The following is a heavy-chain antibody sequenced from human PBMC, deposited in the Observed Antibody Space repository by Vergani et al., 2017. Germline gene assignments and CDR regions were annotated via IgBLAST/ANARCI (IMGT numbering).Heavy chain of an antibody. Sequence: QVQLQESGPGLVKPSQTLSLTCTVSGASMSSVGYYWTWIRQSAGKRLEWIGDVLVSGTANYNPSFQGRVSMSVATSKNQFSLTLSSVNATDTAVYYCARGSRAAGYIGPDSWGQGTRVTVSS. CDR2: VLVSGTA. D-gene: IGHD6-13*01. CDR3: ARGSRAAGYIGPDS. V-gene: IGHV4-61*02. CDR1: GASMSSVGYY. J-gene: IGHJ4*02.